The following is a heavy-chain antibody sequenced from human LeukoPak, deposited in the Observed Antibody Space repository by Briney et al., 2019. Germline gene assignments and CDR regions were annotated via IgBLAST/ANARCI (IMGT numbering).Heavy chain of an antibody. D-gene: IGHD3-22*01. Sequence: PSETLSLTCTVSGGSISSYYWSWIRQPPGKGLEWIGYIYYSGSTSYNPSLKSRVTISADPSKNQFSLKLNSVTAADTAVYYCVRAKYFDRSGYYLVHAFDIWGQGTMVTVSS. V-gene: IGHV4-59*01. CDR1: GGSISSYY. CDR2: IYYSGST. CDR3: VRAKYFDRSGYYLVHAFDI. J-gene: IGHJ3*02.